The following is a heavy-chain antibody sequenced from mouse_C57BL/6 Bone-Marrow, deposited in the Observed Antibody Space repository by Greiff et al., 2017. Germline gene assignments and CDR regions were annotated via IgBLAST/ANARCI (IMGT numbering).Heavy chain of an antibody. Sequence: VQLQQSGAELVRPGASVKLSCTASGFNIKDDYMHWVKQRPEQGLEWIGWIDPENGDTEYASKFQGKATITADTSSNTAYLQLSSLTSEDTAVYYCTTYYYYDDYWGQGATLTVSS. J-gene: IGHJ2*01. CDR1: GFNIKDDY. V-gene: IGHV14-4*01. CDR2: IDPENGDT. CDR3: TTYYYYDDY. D-gene: IGHD1-1*01.